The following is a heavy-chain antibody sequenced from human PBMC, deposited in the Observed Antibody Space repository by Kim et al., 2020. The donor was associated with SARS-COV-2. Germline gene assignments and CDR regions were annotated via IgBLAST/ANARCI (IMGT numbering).Heavy chain of an antibody. Sequence: GGSLRLSCAASGFTFSSYAMSWVRQAPGKGLEWVSAISDSGGSTYHADSVKGRFTISRDNFKDTLYLQMNSLRAEDTAVYYCAKGSREGAPYYFDSWGQGALVTVSS. J-gene: IGHJ4*02. CDR3: AKGSREGAPYYFDS. CDR2: ISDSGGST. D-gene: IGHD1-26*01. V-gene: IGHV3-23*01. CDR1: GFTFSSYA.